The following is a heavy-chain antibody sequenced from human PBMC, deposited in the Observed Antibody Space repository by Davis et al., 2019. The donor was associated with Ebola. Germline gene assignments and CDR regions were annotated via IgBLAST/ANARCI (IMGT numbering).Heavy chain of an antibody. V-gene: IGHV4-59*08. Sequence: MPSETLSLTCTVSGGSISPYYWSWIRQPPGKGLEWIGYIYYSGSTKYNLSLKGRVAISVDTSKNQFSLKLSSVTAADTAVYYCARPYGAAPFDYWDQGTLVTVSS. CDR1: GGSISPYY. CDR2: IYYSGST. J-gene: IGHJ4*02. D-gene: IGHD4/OR15-4a*01. CDR3: ARPYGAAPFDY.